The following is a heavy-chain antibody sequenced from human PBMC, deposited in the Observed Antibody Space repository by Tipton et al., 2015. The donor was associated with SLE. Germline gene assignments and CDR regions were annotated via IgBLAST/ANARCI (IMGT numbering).Heavy chain of an antibody. V-gene: IGHV4-59*12. CDR1: GGSISSYY. J-gene: IGHJ2*01. Sequence: TLSLTCTVSGGSISSYYWSWIRQPPGKGLEWIGYIYYSGSTNYNPSLKSRVTISVDTSKNQFSLKLSSVTAADTAVYYCARAVTTVVTRAYWYFDLWGRGTLVTASS. D-gene: IGHD4-23*01. CDR3: ARAVTTVVTRAYWYFDL. CDR2: IYYSGST.